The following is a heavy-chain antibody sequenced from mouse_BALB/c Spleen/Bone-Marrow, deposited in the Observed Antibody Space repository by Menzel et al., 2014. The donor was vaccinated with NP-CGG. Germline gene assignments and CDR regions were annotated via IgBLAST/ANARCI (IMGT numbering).Heavy chain of an antibody. D-gene: IGHD4-1*01. CDR2: IDPSSGNI. CDR3: ASLTGTFDY. V-gene: IGHV14-3*02. J-gene: IGHJ2*01. Sequence: EVQLKQSGPDLVKPGASVKLSCTASGFNIKDTYMHWVKQRPEQGLDWIGRIDPSSGNIQYDPKFQGMAAITADTSSNTAYLQLSSLTSEDAAVYYRASLTGTFDYWGQGTPLTVSS. CDR1: GFNIKDTY.